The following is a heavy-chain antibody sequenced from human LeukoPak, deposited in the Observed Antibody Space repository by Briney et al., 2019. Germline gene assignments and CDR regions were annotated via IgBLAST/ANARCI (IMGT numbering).Heavy chain of an antibody. D-gene: IGHD5-24*01. V-gene: IGHV1-46*01. CDR3: ARGLDRGGYPFDY. CDR1: GYTFTRYY. CDR2: INYSGGST. J-gene: IGHJ4*02. Sequence: ASVKVSCKASGYTFTRYYMDWVRQAPGQGLEWMGMINYSGGSTTFAPKFLGRITMTRDTSTSTAYMELRSLRPDDTAVYYCARGLDRGGYPFDYWGQGTLVTVSS.